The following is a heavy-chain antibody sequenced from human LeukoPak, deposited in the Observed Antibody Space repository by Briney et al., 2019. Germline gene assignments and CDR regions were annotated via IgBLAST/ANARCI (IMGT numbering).Heavy chain of an antibody. CDR2: ISSSSSTI. Sequence: GGSLRLSCAASGFTFSSYAMNWVRQAPGKGLEWVSYISSSSSTIYYADSVKGRFTISRDNAKNSLYLQMNSLRAEDAAVYYCARDPATYNWNYRFYFDSWGQGTLVTVSS. D-gene: IGHD1-7*01. CDR1: GFTFSSYA. J-gene: IGHJ4*02. V-gene: IGHV3-48*04. CDR3: ARDPATYNWNYRFYFDS.